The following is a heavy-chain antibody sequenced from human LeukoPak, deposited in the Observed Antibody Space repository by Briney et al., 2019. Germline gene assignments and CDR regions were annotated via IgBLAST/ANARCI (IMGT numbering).Heavy chain of an antibody. J-gene: IGHJ4*02. Sequence: GGSLRLSCAASGFTVSSNYMSWVRQAPGKGLEWVSVIYSGGSTYYADSVKGRFTISRDNPKNTLYLQMNSLRAEDTAVYYCAKNLTYYYDSSGPKERYWGQGTLVTVSS. CDR1: GFTVSSNY. V-gene: IGHV3-53*01. CDR3: AKNLTYYYDSSGPKERY. CDR2: IYSGGST. D-gene: IGHD3-22*01.